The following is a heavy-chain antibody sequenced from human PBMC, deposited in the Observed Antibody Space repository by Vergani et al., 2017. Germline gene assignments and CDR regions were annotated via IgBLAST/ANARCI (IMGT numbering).Heavy chain of an antibody. CDR1: GGSLRGYY. D-gene: IGHD5-12*01. J-gene: IGHJ6*02. CDR3: ARGLSGGYDYYYGMDV. Sequence: QVQLQQWGAGLLKPSETLSLTCAVYGGSLRGYYWSWIRQPPGKGLEWIGEINHSGSTNYNPYPKSPVTISVDTSKNQFSLKLCSVTAADTAVYYCARGLSGGYDYYYGMDVWGQGSTVTVSS. CDR2: INHSGST. V-gene: IGHV4-34*01.